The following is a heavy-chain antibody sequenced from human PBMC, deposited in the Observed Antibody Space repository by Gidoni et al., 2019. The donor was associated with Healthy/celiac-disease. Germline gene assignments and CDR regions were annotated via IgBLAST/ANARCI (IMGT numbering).Heavy chain of an antibody. Sequence: EVQLVESGGGLVQPGRSLRLSCAASGFTFDDYAMHWVRKAPGKGLEWVSGISWNSGSIGYADSVKGRFTISRDNAKNSLYLQMNSLRAEDTALYYCAKDGVATTTHAFDIWGQGTMVTVSS. V-gene: IGHV3-9*01. J-gene: IGHJ3*02. CDR2: ISWNSGSI. D-gene: IGHD5-12*01. CDR3: AKDGVATTTHAFDI. CDR1: GFTFDDYA.